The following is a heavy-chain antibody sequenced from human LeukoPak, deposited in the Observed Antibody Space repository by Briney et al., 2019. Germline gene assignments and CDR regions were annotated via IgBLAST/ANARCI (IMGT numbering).Heavy chain of an antibody. CDR2: INSDATST. V-gene: IGHV3-74*01. J-gene: IGHJ4*02. CDR3: VRGSPGYSSSWHAY. CDR1: GFMLSSTW. Sequence: GGSLRLSCAASGFMLSSTWMHWVRQAPGKGLVWVSRINSDATSTSYADSVRGRFTISRDDAKNTMYLQMNSQGAEDTAMYYCVRGSPGYSSSWHAYWGQGTLVTVSS. D-gene: IGHD6-13*01.